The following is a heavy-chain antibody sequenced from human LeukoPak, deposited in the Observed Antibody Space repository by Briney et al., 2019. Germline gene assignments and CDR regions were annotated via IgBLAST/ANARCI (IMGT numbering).Heavy chain of an antibody. Sequence: GGSLGLSCAASGFTFSDYYMSWIRQPPGKGLEWVSYISSSGTTIYYADSVRGRFTVSRDNAKNSLYLQMDSLSAEDTAVYYCASLRGVNRWGQGTLVTVSS. V-gene: IGHV3-11*01. CDR2: ISSSGTTI. CDR3: ASLRGVNR. D-gene: IGHD3-10*01. J-gene: IGHJ4*02. CDR1: GFTFSDYY.